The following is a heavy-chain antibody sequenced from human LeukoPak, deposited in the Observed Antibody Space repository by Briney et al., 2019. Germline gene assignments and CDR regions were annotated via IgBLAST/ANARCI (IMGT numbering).Heavy chain of an antibody. CDR3: ARLLHRWLQLEGSYYYYGMDV. Sequence: GESLKISCKGSGYSFTSYWIGWVRQMPGKGLEWMGIIYPGDSDTRYSPSFQGQVTISADKSISTAYLQWSSLKASDTAMYYCARLLHRWLQLEGSYYYYGMDVWGQGTTVTVSS. CDR1: GYSFTSYW. J-gene: IGHJ6*02. D-gene: IGHD5-12*01. CDR2: IYPGDSDT. V-gene: IGHV5-51*01.